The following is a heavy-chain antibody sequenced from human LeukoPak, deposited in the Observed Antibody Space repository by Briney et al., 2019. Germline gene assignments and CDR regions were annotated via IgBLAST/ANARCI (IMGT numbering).Heavy chain of an antibody. CDR1: GFTFSSYG. D-gene: IGHD1-26*01. CDR3: AKESGEPYYFDY. J-gene: IGHJ4*02. CDR2: IRYDGSNK. V-gene: IGHV3-30*02. Sequence: TGGSLRLSCAASGFTFSSYGMHWVRQAPGKGLEWVAFIRYDGSNKYYADSVKGRFTISRDNSKNTLYLQMNSLRAEDTAVYYCAKESGEPYYFDYWGQGTLVTVSS.